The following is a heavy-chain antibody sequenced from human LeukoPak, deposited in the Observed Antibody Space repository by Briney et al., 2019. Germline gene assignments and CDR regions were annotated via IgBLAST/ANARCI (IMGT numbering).Heavy chain of an antibody. D-gene: IGHD2-2*01. J-gene: IGHJ4*02. CDR1: GGSISRYY. V-gene: IGHV4-59*01. CDR3: AGGGYCSRASCYAPLFDY. CDR2: IYYSGTT. Sequence: SETLSLTCTVSGGSISRYYWSWIRQSPGKGLEWIAYIYYSGTTNYNPSLKSRVTISVDTSKSQFSLKLNSLTAADTALYYCAGGGYCSRASCYAPLFDYWGQGTLVTVSS.